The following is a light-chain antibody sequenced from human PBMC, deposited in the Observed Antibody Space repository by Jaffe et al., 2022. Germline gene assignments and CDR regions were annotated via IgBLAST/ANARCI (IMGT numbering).Light chain of an antibody. CDR2: LGS. J-gene: IGKJ4*01. V-gene: IGKV2-28*01. CDR3: MQGRQAPLT. CDR1: QSLLSSEGYNY. Sequence: DIVLTQSPLSLPVTPGEPASMSCRSSQSLLSSEGYNYLNWYLQKPGQSPQVLIYLGSNRASGVPDRFSGSGSGTDFTLKISRVEAEDVGVYYCMQGRQAPLTFGGGTKVEIK.